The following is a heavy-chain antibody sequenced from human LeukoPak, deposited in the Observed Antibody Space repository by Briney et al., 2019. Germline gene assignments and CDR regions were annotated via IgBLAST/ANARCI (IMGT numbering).Heavy chain of an antibody. D-gene: IGHD1-26*01. CDR1: GFTFSSYG. CDR3: ATWEPLDY. CDR2: ISYDGSNK. V-gene: IGHV3-30*03. Sequence: GGSLRLSCAASGFTFSSYGMHWVRQASGKGLEWVAVISYDGSNKYYADSVKGRFTISRDNSKNTLYLQMNSLRAEDTAVYYCATWEPLDYWGQGTLVTVSS. J-gene: IGHJ4*02.